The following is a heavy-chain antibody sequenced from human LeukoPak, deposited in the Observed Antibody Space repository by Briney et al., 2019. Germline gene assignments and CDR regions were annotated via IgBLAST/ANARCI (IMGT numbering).Heavy chain of an antibody. CDR3: AKDQESVYYYDSSGYYPAAFDI. J-gene: IGHJ3*02. CDR1: GFTFSSYW. Sequence: GGSLRLSCAASGFTFSSYWMSWVRQAPGKGLGWVSNIKQDGSEKYYVDSVKGRFTISRDNSKKTIYLQMNSLRAEDTAVSYCAKDQESVYYYDSSGYYPAAFDIWGQGTMVTVSS. D-gene: IGHD3-22*01. CDR2: IKQDGSEK. V-gene: IGHV3-7*03.